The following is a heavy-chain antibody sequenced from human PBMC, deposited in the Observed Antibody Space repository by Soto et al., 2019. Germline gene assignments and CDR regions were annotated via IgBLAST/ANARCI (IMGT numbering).Heavy chain of an antibody. CDR1: GYSFTSYW. CDR3: ARHMAVVPAAMFPIGYYYMDV. Sequence: PGESLKISCKGSGYSFTSYWIGWVRQMPGKGLEWMGIIYPGDSDTRYSPSFQGQVTISADKSISTAYLQWSSLKASDTAMYYCARHMAVVPAAMFPIGYYYMDVWGKGTTVTVSS. V-gene: IGHV5-51*01. D-gene: IGHD2-2*01. CDR2: IYPGDSDT. J-gene: IGHJ6*03.